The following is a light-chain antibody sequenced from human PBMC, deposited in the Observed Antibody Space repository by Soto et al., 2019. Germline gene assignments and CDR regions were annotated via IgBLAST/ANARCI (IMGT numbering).Light chain of an antibody. CDR3: QQYGSSGT. Sequence: EIVMTQSPVTLSVSPGERVTLSCRASQSVRSNLAWYQQKPGQSPRLLIYGASTRATGIPARFSGNGSGTDFTLTISRLEPEDFAVYYCQQYGSSGTFGQGTKVDIK. CDR1: QSVRSN. J-gene: IGKJ1*01. V-gene: IGKV3-15*01. CDR2: GAS.